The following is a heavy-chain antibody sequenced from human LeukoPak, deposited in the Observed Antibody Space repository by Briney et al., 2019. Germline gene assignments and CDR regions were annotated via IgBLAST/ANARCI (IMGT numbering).Heavy chain of an antibody. CDR2: INHSGST. CDR3: ARGSSPGLQFDP. V-gene: IGHV4-34*01. J-gene: IGHJ5*02. Sequence: SETLSLTCAVYGGSFSGYYWSWIRQPPGKGLEWIGEINHSGSTNYNPSLKSRVTISVDTSKNQFSLKLSSVTAADTAVYYCARGSSPGLQFDPWGQGILVTVSS. D-gene: IGHD5-12*01. CDR1: GGSFSGYY.